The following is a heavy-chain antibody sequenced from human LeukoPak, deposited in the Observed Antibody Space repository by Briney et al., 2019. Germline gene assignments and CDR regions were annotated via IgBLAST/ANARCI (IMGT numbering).Heavy chain of an antibody. CDR3: ARSRIAARRGHWFDP. CDR2: INPNSGGT. CDR1: GYTFTGYY. J-gene: IGHJ5*02. Sequence: GASVKVSCKASGYTFTGYYMHWVRQAPGQGLEWMGWINPNSGGTNYAQKFQGRVTMTRDTSISTAYMELSRLRSDDTAVYYCARSRIAARRGHWFDPWGQGTPVTVSS. D-gene: IGHD6-6*01. V-gene: IGHV1-2*02.